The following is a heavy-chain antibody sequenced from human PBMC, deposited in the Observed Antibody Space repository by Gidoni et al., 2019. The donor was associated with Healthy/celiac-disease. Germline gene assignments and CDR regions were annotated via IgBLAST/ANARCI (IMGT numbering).Heavy chain of an antibody. CDR1: GFTFSSYW. CDR2: ISGSGGST. Sequence: EVQLVESGGGLVQPGGSLRLSCAASGFTFSSYWMSWVRQAPGKGLEWVSAISGSGGSTYYADSVKGRFTISRDNSKNTLYLQMNSLRAEDTAVYYCAKDPDVVVVAANNWFDPWGQGTLVTVSS. D-gene: IGHD2-15*01. V-gene: IGHV3-23*04. CDR3: AKDPDVVVVAANNWFDP. J-gene: IGHJ5*02.